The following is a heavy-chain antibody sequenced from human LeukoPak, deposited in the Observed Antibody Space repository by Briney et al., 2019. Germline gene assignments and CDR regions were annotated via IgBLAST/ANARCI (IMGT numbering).Heavy chain of an antibody. V-gene: IGHV3-30*04. J-gene: IGHJ4*02. CDR2: IQHDGNDK. Sequence: GTSLRLSCTVSRRLFNGYSMNWVRQAPGKGLAWVAVIQHDGNDKYYAGSVRGRFTVSRDYSKTTLFLQMNGLRADDTAVYYCAKDSLQQLARDWGQGTLVTVSS. D-gene: IGHD1-1*01. CDR1: RRLFNGYS. CDR3: AKDSLQQLARD.